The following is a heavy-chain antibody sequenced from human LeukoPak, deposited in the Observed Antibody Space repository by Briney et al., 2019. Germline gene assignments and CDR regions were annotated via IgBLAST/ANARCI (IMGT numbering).Heavy chain of an antibody. J-gene: IGHJ3*02. D-gene: IGHD2-21*02. CDR3: ARGDPELGDAFDI. CDR1: GYTFTSYG. CDR2: ISAYNGNT. Sequence: GASVTVSCTASGYTFTSYGISWVRQAPGQGLEWMGWISAYNGNTSYAQKLQGRVTMTTDTSTSTAYMELRSLRSDDTAVYYCARGDPELGDAFDIWGQGTMVTVSS. V-gene: IGHV1-18*01.